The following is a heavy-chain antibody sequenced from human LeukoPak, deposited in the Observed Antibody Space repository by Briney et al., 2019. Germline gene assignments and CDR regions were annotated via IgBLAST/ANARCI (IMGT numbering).Heavy chain of an antibody. D-gene: IGHD2-15*01. CDR2: ICSGGTT. Sequence: QAGGSLRLSCTAYGFIASSKYMSWVRQARGKGLELVSFICSGGTTYSADSVMGRSTISRNKSNNTLYLQMNRLRAEDTAVYYCATGGRSGVAFESWGQGTLVTVSS. J-gene: IGHJ4*02. CDR1: GFIASSKY. V-gene: IGHV3-53*01. CDR3: ATGGRSGVAFES.